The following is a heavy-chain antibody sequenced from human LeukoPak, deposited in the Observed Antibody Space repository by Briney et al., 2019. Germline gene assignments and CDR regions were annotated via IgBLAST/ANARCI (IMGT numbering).Heavy chain of an antibody. Sequence: GGSLRLSCAASGFTFSSYAMHWVRQAPGKGLEWVAVISYDGSNKYYADSVKGRFTISRDNSKNTLYLQMNSLRAEDTAVYYCAREDDYGSFDYWGQGTLVTVSS. CDR2: ISYDGSNK. CDR3: AREDDYGSFDY. D-gene: IGHD3-10*01. CDR1: GFTFSSYA. V-gene: IGHV3-30*04. J-gene: IGHJ4*02.